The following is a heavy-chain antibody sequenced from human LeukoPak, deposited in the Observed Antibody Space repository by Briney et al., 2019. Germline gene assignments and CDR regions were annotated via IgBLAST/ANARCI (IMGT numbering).Heavy chain of an antibody. CDR3: ARGEGSQ. CDR2: IFPGDSDT. J-gene: IGHJ3*01. D-gene: IGHD2-15*01. Sequence: GGSLKISCNASGYSFITCWIGWVRQMPGRGLDWMVIIFPGDSDTRYCASFQGHLIISSDKSISNAYLHLSSLKAVDTAMYYCARGEGSQWGQGTMVTVSS. CDR1: GYSFITCW. V-gene: IGHV5-51*01.